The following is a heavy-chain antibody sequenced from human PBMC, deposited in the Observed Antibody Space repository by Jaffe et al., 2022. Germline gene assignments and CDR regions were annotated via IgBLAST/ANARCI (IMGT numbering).Heavy chain of an antibody. J-gene: IGHJ4*02. CDR2: IYWNDDK. V-gene: IGHV2-5*01. CDR3: AHRSEQLSLFDY. D-gene: IGHD6-13*01. CDR1: GFSLSTSGVG. Sequence: QITLKESGPTLVKPTQTLTLTCTFSGFSLSTSGVGVGWIRQPPGKALDWLALIYWNDDKRYSPSLKSRLTITKDTSKNQVVLTMTNMDPVDTATYYCAHRSEQLSLFDYWGQGTLVTVSS.